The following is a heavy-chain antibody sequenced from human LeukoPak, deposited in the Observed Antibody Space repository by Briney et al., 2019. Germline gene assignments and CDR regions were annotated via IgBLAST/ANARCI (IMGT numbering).Heavy chain of an antibody. J-gene: IGHJ4*02. Sequence: GESLQISCQGSGYSFTSYWIGWVRQMPGKGLEWMGIIYPGDSDTRYSPSFQGQVSISADKSISTAYLQWSSLKASDTAMYYCARLTIGYSSGWSFDYWGQGTLVTVSS. CDR1: GYSFTSYW. CDR2: IYPGDSDT. CDR3: ARLTIGYSSGWSFDY. D-gene: IGHD6-19*01. V-gene: IGHV5-51*01.